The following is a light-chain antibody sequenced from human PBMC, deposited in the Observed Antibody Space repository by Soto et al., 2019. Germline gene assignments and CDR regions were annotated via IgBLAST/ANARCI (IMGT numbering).Light chain of an antibody. CDR2: AAS. CDR1: QGIASY. J-gene: IGKJ2*01. CDR3: QHLHTYPYT. Sequence: IQLTQSPSSLSASVGDRVTVTCRASQGIASYLAWYQQKPGKAPKLLIYAASTLQSGVPSRFSGSGSGTDFTLTISRLQPEDFATYYCQHLHTYPYTFGQGTKVEIK. V-gene: IGKV1-9*01.